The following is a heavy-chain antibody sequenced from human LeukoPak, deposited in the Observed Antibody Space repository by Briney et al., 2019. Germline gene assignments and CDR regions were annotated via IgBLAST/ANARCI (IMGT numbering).Heavy chain of an antibody. J-gene: IGHJ3*02. V-gene: IGHV1-8*01. CDR3: ARGLTGYYGGAFDI. D-gene: IGHD3-9*01. CDR2: MNPNSGNT. Sequence: GASVKVSCKASGYTFTSYDINWVRQATGRGLEWMGWMNPNSGNTGYAQKFQGRVTMTRNTSINTAYMELSSLRSEDTAVYYCARGLTGYYGGAFDIWGQGTMVTVSS. CDR1: GYTFTSYD.